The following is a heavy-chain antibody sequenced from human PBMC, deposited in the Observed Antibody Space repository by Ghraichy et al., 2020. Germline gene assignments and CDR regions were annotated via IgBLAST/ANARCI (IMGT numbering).Heavy chain of an antibody. J-gene: IGHJ6*02. CDR1: GGSFGGYY. V-gene: IGHV4-34*01. CDR2: SNQRGSI. Sequence: SETLSLTCAMYGGSFGGYYWSWVRQPPGKGLEWIGESNQRGSINYNPSLKSRVTISVDTSKNQFSLKLSSVTAADTAVYYCARVGYGSGSNAQGMDVWGQGTTVTVSS. D-gene: IGHD3-10*01. CDR3: ARVGYGSGSNAQGMDV.